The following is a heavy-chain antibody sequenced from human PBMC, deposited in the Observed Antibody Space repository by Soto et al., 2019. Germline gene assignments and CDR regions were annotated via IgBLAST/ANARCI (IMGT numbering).Heavy chain of an antibody. V-gene: IGHV3-23*01. CDR3: AKHRSKGSPDY. CDR1: GFTFSSYA. Sequence: EVQLLESGGALVQPGGSLRLSCAASGFTFSSYAMSWVRQAPGKGLEWVSLISASGGGTYYADSVKGRFTISRDNAKNSLYLQMNSLSAEDTAVFYCAKHRSKGSPDYWGQGTLVTVSS. CDR2: ISASGGGT. J-gene: IGHJ4*02. D-gene: IGHD2-15*01.